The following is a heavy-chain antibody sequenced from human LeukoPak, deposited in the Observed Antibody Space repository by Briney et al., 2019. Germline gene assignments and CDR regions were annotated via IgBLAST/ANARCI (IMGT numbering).Heavy chain of an antibody. Sequence: SETLSLTCAVSGYSISTSYYWCWILHPPAKGLQWISTIYHSGSTYYNPPPNSRVTTSVDTSKKNFFLQLISVTAAATALYYCARSKCGNTSCYGGNVFDPWGQGTLVTVSS. V-gene: IGHV4-38-2*01. CDR1: GYSISTSYY. D-gene: IGHD2-2*01. J-gene: IGHJ5*02. CDR3: ARSKCGNTSCYGGNVFDP. CDR2: IYHSGST.